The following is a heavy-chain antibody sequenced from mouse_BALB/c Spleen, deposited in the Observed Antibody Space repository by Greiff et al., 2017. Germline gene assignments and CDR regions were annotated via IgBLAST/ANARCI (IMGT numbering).Heavy chain of an antibody. J-gene: IGHJ2*01. CDR3: AREGGDGYYNY. Sequence: EVQLVESGGGLVKPGGSLKLSCAASGFTFSSFGMHWVRQAPEKGLEWVAYISSGSSTIYYADTVKGRFTISRDNPKNTLFLQMTSLRSEDTAMYYCAREGGDGYYNYWGQGTTLTVSS. CDR2: ISSGSSTI. V-gene: IGHV5-17*02. D-gene: IGHD2-3*01. CDR1: GFTFSSFG.